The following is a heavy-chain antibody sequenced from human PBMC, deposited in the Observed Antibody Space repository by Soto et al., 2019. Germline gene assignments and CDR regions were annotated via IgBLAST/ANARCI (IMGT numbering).Heavy chain of an antibody. V-gene: IGHV3-33*01. J-gene: IGHJ4*02. CDR1: GFTFSSYG. CDR2: IWYDGSNK. Sequence: PGGSLRLSCAASGFTFSSYGMHWVRQAPGKGLEWVAVIWYDGSNKYYADSVKGRFTISRDNSKNTLYLQMNSLRAEDTAVYYCARRGAVADFDYWGQGTLVTVSS. CDR3: ARRGAVADFDY. D-gene: IGHD6-19*01.